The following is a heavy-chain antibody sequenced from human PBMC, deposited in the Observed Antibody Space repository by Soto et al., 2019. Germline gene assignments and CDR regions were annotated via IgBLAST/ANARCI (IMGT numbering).Heavy chain of an antibody. CDR1: GGTFSSFINYP. Sequence: QVQLVQSGAEVKKPGSSVKVSCKSSGGTFSSFINYPINWVRQAPGQGLEWMGGIVPNVGTVNYAQKFRGKVTMTADKSTCTAYMELRSLRSEDTALYYCARRDTSGFLRYFDNWGQGTHVTVSS. V-gene: IGHV1-69*06. CDR3: ARRDTSGFLRYFDN. J-gene: IGHJ4*02. CDR2: IVPNVGTV. D-gene: IGHD3-3*01.